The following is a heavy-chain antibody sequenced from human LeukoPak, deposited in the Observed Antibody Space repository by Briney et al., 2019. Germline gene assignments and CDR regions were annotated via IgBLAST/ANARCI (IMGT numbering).Heavy chain of an antibody. CDR1: GGSISSYY. CDR2: IYYSGST. D-gene: IGHD5-24*01. V-gene: IGHV4-59*01. J-gene: IGHJ4*02. CDR3: AREPRDGYNLFDY. Sequence: SETLSLTCTVSGGSISSYYWSWIRQPPGKGLEWLGYIYYSGSTNCNPSLKSRVTISVDTSKNQFSLKLSSVTAADTAVYYCAREPRDGYNLFDYWGQGTLVTVSS.